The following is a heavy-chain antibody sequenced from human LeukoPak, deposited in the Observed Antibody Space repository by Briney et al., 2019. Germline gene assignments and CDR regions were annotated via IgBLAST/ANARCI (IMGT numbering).Heavy chain of an antibody. V-gene: IGHV3-7*01. CDR3: ATGGVHYYDTSADY. Sequence: PGGSLRLSCAASGFTFSYTWMTWVRQAPGKGLEWVASIREDGSQKSAVDSVRGRFSISRDNAKNSLYLQMNSLRGEDTAVYYCATGGVHYYDTSADYWGQGTLVTVSS. J-gene: IGHJ4*02. CDR2: IREDGSQK. CDR1: GFTFSYTW. D-gene: IGHD3-22*01.